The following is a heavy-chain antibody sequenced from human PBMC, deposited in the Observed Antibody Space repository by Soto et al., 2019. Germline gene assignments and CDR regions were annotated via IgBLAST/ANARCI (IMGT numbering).Heavy chain of an antibody. Sequence: GGSLRLSCEGSGFTFSGIDMHWVRQPTGKGLEWVSTIGTADDTYYAVSVKGRFTISRDRAKNSLSLVMNSLRAGDTAVYFCARGRAVGAHFFDSWGQGTQVTVSS. D-gene: IGHD6-19*01. CDR1: GFTFSGID. CDR3: ARGRAVGAHFFDS. V-gene: IGHV3-13*01. CDR2: IGTADDT. J-gene: IGHJ4*02.